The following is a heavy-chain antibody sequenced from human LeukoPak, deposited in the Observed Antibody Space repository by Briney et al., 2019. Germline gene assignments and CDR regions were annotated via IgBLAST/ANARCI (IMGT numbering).Heavy chain of an antibody. CDR1: GGSISSSSYY. CDR2: IYYSGAT. Sequence: PSETLSLTCTVSGGSISSSSYYWGWIRQPPGEGLEWIVTIYYSGATYYNPSLKSRVIISVDTSKNQFSLKLSSVTAADTAVYYCARIVPAATTHDYWGQGTLVTVSS. J-gene: IGHJ4*02. CDR3: ARIVPAATTHDY. D-gene: IGHD2-2*01. V-gene: IGHV4-39*01.